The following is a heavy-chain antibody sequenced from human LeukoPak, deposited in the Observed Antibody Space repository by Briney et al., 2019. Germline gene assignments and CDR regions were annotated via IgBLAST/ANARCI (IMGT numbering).Heavy chain of an antibody. D-gene: IGHD3-16*01. CDR3: ARNDGY. J-gene: IGHJ4*02. CDR2: IYSGDST. Sequence: GGSLRLSCAASGLSVSSNYMSWVRQAPGKGLEWVAAIYSGDSTYYADSVKGRFTISRDNSKNTVYLQMNSLRVEDTAVYYCARNDGYWGQGTLVTVSS. CDR1: GLSVSSNY. V-gene: IGHV3-66*01.